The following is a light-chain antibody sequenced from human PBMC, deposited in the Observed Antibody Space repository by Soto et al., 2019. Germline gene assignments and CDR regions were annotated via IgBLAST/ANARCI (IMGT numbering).Light chain of an antibody. Sequence: QSVLTQPASESGSPGQSITISCTGTSSDVGGYNAVSWYQQHPGKAPKLMIYDVSNRPSGASDRFSGSKSGNTASLTISGLQAEDEADYYCGSYASGGAYVFGTGTKVTVL. J-gene: IGLJ1*01. CDR1: SSDVGGYNA. V-gene: IGLV2-14*01. CDR3: GSYASGGAYV. CDR2: DVS.